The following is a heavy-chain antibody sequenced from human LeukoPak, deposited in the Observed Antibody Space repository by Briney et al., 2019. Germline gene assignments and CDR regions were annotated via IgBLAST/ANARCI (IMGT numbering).Heavy chain of an antibody. CDR3: ARAVTIEITMVRGVLGHKYYFDY. Sequence: GASVKVSCKASGYTFTSYGISWVRQAPGQGLEWMGWISAYNGNTNYAQKLQGRVTMTTDTSTSTAYMELRSLRSDDTAVYYCARAVTIEITMVRGVLGHKYYFDYWGQGTLVTVSS. CDR2: ISAYNGNT. CDR1: GYTFTSYG. D-gene: IGHD3-10*01. J-gene: IGHJ4*02. V-gene: IGHV1-18*01.